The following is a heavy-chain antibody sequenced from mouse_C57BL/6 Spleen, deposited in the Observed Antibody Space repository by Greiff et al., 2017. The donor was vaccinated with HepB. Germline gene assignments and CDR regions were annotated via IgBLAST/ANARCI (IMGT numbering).Heavy chain of an antibody. CDR2: INPGSGGT. D-gene: IGHD5-2*01. CDR1: GYAFTNYL. CDR3: AREYSYYFDY. J-gene: IGHJ2*01. V-gene: IGHV1-54*01. Sequence: QVQLKESGAELVRPGTSVKVSCKASGYAFTNYLIEWVKQRPGQGLEWIGVINPGSGGTNYNEKFKGKATLTADKSSSTAYMQLSSLTSEDSAVYFCAREYSYYFDYWGQGTTLTVSS.